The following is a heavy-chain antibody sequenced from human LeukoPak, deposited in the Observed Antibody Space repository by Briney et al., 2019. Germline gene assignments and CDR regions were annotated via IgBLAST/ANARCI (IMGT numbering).Heavy chain of an antibody. D-gene: IGHD6-6*01. J-gene: IGHJ6*02. CDR2: ISYDGSNK. CDR1: GFTFSSYG. Sequence: PGGSLRLSCAASGFTFSSYGMHWVRQAPGKGLEWVAVISYDGSNKYYADSVKGRFTISRDNSKNTLYLQMNSLRAKDTAVYYCAKDSSSYGMDVWGQGTTVTVSS. V-gene: IGHV3-30*18. CDR3: AKDSSSYGMDV.